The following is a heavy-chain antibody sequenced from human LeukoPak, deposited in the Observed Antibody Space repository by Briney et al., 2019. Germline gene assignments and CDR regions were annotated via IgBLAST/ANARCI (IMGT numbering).Heavy chain of an antibody. CDR3: ASATYYDFWSGYYFWRFDP. V-gene: IGHV4-39*01. CDR2: IYYSGST. J-gene: IGHJ5*02. CDR1: GGSISSYY. D-gene: IGHD3-3*01. Sequence: SETLSLTCTVSGGSISSYYWSWIRQPPGKGLEWIGRIYYSGSTYYNPSLKSRVTISVDTSKNRFSLKLSSVTAADTAVYYCASATYYDFWSGYYFWRFDPWGQGTLVTVSS.